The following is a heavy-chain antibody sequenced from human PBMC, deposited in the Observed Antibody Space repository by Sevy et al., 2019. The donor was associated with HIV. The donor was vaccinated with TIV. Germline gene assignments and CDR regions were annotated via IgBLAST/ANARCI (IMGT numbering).Heavy chain of an antibody. D-gene: IGHD2-15*01. J-gene: IGHJ6*02. CDR2: ISGSGRYT. CDR3: AKGFCSGGSCPRDYYYYGMDV. V-gene: IGHV3-23*01. Sequence: GGSLRLSCAASGFTFSTYAMNWVRQAPGKGLEWVSSISGSGRYTYYADSVEGRFTISRDSPKNTLYLQMNRLRADDTAVYYCAKGFCSGGSCPRDYYYYGMDVWGQGTTVTVSS. CDR1: GFTFSTYA.